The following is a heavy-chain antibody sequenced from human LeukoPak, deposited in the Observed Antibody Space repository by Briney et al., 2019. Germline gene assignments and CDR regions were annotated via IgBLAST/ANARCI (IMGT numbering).Heavy chain of an antibody. CDR1: GFIFSDYS. Sequence: GGSLRLSCVASGFIFSDYSMNWVRQAPGKGLEWVSSISSSSTYIYYTDSLKGRFTISRDNAKNSLYLQMNSLRAEGTAVYYCAREWNGSYEDYWGQGTLVTVSS. CDR3: AREWNGSYEDY. V-gene: IGHV3-21*01. J-gene: IGHJ4*02. CDR2: ISSSSTYI. D-gene: IGHD1-26*01.